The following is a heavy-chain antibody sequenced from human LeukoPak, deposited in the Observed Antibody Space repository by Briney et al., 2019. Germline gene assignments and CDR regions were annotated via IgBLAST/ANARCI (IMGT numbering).Heavy chain of an antibody. J-gene: IGHJ4*02. Sequence: SETLSLTCAVYGGSFSGYYWSWIRQPPGKGLEWIGEINHSGSTNYNPSLKSRVTISVDTSKNQFSLKLSSVTAADTAVYYCARGAVYYDSSEWGNYFDYWGQGTLVTVSS. CDR1: GGSFSGYY. CDR3: ARGAVYYDSSEWGNYFDY. CDR2: INHSGST. D-gene: IGHD3-22*01. V-gene: IGHV4-34*01.